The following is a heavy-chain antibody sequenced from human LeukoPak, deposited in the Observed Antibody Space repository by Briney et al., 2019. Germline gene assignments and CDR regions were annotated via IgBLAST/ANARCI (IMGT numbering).Heavy chain of an antibody. CDR3: ATYGGAAAGSGYYYYYMDV. CDR2: INPNSGNT. D-gene: IGHD6-13*01. CDR1: GYTFTGYY. J-gene: IGHJ6*03. V-gene: IGHV1-2*02. Sequence: GASVKVSCKASGYTFTGYYMHWVRQAPGQGLEWMGRINPNSGNTNFAQKFQGRVTMTRDTAISTAYMELSSLRSEDTAVYYCATYGGAAAGSGYYYYYMDVWGKGTTVTVSS.